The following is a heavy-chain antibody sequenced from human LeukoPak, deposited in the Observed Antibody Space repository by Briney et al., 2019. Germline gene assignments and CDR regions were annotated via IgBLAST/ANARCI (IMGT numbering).Heavy chain of an antibody. CDR1: GFTVSSNY. V-gene: IGHV3-66*01. CDR2: IYSGGST. D-gene: IGHD4-23*01. Sequence: PGGSLRLSCAASGFTVSSNYMSWVRQAPGKGLEWVSVIYSGGSTYYADSVKGRFTNSRDNSKNTLYLQMNSLRAEDTAVYYCAREDKVTPFDYWGQGTLVTVSS. J-gene: IGHJ4*02. CDR3: AREDKVTPFDY.